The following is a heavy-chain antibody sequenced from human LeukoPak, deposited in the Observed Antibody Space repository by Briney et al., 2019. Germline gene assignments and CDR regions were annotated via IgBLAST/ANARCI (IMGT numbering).Heavy chain of an antibody. Sequence: SETLSLTCTVSGGSISSYYWSWIRQPPGKGLEWIGYIYYSGSTNYNPSLKSRVTISVDTSKNQFSLKLSSMTAADTAVYYCAREATKLPPGTYYYGSGSYYHRTFDYWGQGTLVTVSS. J-gene: IGHJ4*02. CDR2: IYYSGST. D-gene: IGHD3-10*01. V-gene: IGHV4-59*01. CDR3: AREATKLPPGTYYYGSGSYYHRTFDY. CDR1: GGSISSYY.